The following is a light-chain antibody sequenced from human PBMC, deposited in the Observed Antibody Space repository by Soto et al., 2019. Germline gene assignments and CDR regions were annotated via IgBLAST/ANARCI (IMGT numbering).Light chain of an antibody. Sequence: DIQMTQSPFTLSASVGDRVIITCRASQSISSWLAWYQQKPGKAPKLLIYDVSNLESGVPSRFSGSGSGTEFTLTISSLQPDDFATYYCQQYNGYSLYTFGQGTKLEIK. CDR3: QQYNGYSLYT. J-gene: IGKJ2*01. CDR2: DVS. V-gene: IGKV1-5*01. CDR1: QSISSW.